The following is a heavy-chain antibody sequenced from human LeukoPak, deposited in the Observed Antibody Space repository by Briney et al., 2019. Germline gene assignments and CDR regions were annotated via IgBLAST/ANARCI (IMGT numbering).Heavy chain of an antibody. CDR1: GFTFSNSA. J-gene: IGHJ1*01. CDR2: LSGSGITT. CDR3: AKGSYGDYGGQLQN. D-gene: IGHD4-23*01. Sequence: GGSLRLSCAASGFTFSNSAMSWVRQAPGKGLEWVSTLSGSGITTYYADSVKGRFTISRDNSKNTLYLQMNSLRAEDTAVYYCAKGSYGDYGGQLQNWGQGTLVTVSS. V-gene: IGHV3-23*01.